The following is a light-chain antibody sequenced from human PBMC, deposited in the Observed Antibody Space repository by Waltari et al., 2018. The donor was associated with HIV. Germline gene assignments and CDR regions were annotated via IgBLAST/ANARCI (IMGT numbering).Light chain of an antibody. CDR2: GAS. CDR3: QKYNDWPPLFT. Sequence: EIVMMQSPATLSVSPGERATLSCRASQSVGSNLAWYQQKPGQDPRLLMYGASTRATGIPDRISGSGFGTEFTLTIHSLQSEEFAVYYCQKYNDWPPLFTFGPGTKVDIK. CDR1: QSVGSN. J-gene: IGKJ3*01. V-gene: IGKV3-15*01.